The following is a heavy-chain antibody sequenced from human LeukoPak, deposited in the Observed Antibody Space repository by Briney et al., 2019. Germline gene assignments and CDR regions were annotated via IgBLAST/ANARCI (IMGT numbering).Heavy chain of an antibody. CDR2: MNPNSGNT. Sequence: ASVKVSCKASGYTFTSYDINWVRQATGQGLEWMGWMNPNSGNTGYAQKFQGRVTMTRNTSISTAYMELSSLRSEDTAVYYCARVVVFWIGYFISYYNGRDVWGQGPTVTVSS. D-gene: IGHD3-3*01. V-gene: IGHV1-8*01. CDR3: ARVVVFWIGYFISYYNGRDV. J-gene: IGHJ6*02. CDR1: GYTFTSYD.